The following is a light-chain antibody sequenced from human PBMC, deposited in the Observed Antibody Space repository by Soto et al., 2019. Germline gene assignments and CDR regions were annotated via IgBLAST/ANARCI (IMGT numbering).Light chain of an antibody. CDR3: CSYAGIYTWV. V-gene: IGLV2-11*01. Sequence: QSALTQPRSVSGSPGQSVTISCTGTSSDIGAYNYVSWYQQHPDKAPKLVIYDVNKRPSGVPARFSASKSGDTASLTISGLQAEDEDDYYCCSYAGIYTWVFGGGTQLTVL. CDR1: SSDIGAYNY. CDR2: DVN. J-gene: IGLJ2*01.